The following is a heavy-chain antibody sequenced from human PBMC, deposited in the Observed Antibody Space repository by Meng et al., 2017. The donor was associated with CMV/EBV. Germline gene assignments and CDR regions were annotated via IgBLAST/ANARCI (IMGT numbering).Heavy chain of an antibody. D-gene: IGHD6-19*01. Sequence: GESLKISCAASGFTFSSYGMHWVRQAPGKGLEWVAFIRYDGSNKYYADSVKGRFTISRDNSKNTLYLQMNSLRAEDTAVYYCARRGSSGWPYYYYGMDVWGQGTTVTVSS. CDR1: GFTFSSYG. CDR3: ARRGSSGWPYYYYGMDV. V-gene: IGHV3-30*02. CDR2: IRYDGSNK. J-gene: IGHJ6*02.